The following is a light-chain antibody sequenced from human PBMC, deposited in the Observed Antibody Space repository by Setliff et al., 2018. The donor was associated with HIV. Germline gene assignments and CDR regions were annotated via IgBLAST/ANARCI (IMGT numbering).Light chain of an antibody. CDR1: SSDVVDYNY. Sequence: QSALTQPASVSGSPGQSITISCTGTSSDVVDYNYVSWYQQYPGKAPKLMIYAVSNRPSGVSNRFSGSKSGNTASLTTSGLQAEDEADYYCSSYTSSSTLFGGGTKVTVL. CDR3: SSYTSSSTL. CDR2: AVS. J-gene: IGLJ2*01. V-gene: IGLV2-14*03.